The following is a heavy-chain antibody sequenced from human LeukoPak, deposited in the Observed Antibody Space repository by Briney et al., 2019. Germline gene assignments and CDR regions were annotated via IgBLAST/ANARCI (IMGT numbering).Heavy chain of an antibody. D-gene: IGHD3-22*01. CDR2: IYYSGST. Sequence: SETLSLTCTVSDYSISSGYGYYWGWIRQPPGKGLEWIGYIYYSGSTNYNPSLKSRVTISVDTSKNQFSLKLSSVTAADTAVYYCARALYYYDSSGPGNIDYWGQGTLVTVSS. J-gene: IGHJ4*02. CDR3: ARALYYYDSSGPGNIDY. V-gene: IGHV4-61*08. CDR1: DYSISSGYGYY.